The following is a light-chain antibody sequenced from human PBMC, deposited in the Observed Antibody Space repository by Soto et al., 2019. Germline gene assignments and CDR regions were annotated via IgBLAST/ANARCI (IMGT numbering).Light chain of an antibody. CDR3: QQYDSLPPT. CDR2: DAF. V-gene: IGKV1-33*01. J-gene: IGKJ4*01. Sequence: DIQMTQSPSSLSASVGDRVTITCQASQDINNYLNWYQQKPGKAPKLLIFDAFKLDTGVPSRFSGAGSGTDFSFTITSLQPEEIATYFCQQYDSLPPTFGGGTKVEI. CDR1: QDINNY.